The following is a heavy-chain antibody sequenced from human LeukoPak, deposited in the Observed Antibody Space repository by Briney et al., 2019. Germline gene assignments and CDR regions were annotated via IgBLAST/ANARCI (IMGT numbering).Heavy chain of an antibody. Sequence: GASVKVSCKASGYTFTSYGISWVRQAPGQGLEWMGWISAYNGNTNYAQKLQGRVTMTTDTSTSTAYMELRSLRSDDTAVYYCARGSILWFGELLKPHFDYWGQGTLVTVSS. V-gene: IGHV1-18*01. CDR1: GYTFTSYG. D-gene: IGHD3-10*01. CDR3: ARGSILWFGELLKPHFDY. J-gene: IGHJ4*02. CDR2: ISAYNGNT.